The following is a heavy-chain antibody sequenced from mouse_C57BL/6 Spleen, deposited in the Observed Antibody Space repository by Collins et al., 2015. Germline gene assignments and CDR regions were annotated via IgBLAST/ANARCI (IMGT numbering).Heavy chain of an antibody. V-gene: IGHV1-52*01. CDR1: GYTFTSYW. CDR2: IDPSDSET. D-gene: IGHD2-3*01. CDR3: ARSIYDGYYDV. J-gene: IGHJ1*03. Sequence: QLQQPGAELVRPGSSVKLSCKASGYTFTSYWMHWVKQRPIQGLEWIGNIDPSDSETHYNQKFKDKATLTVDKSSSTAYMQLSSLTSEDSAVYYCARSIYDGYYDVWGTGTTVTVSS.